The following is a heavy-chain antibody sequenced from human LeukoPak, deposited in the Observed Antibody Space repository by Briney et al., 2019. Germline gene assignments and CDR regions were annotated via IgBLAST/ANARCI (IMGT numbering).Heavy chain of an antibody. CDR1: GFTLSSFA. CDR3: AKDGGSYYYFDY. Sequence: GQSMRLSCAASGFTLSSFAMSWVRQAQGKGLERVSAISGSGGSTYYADSVKGRFTISRDNSKNTLYLQVNSLRAEDTAVYYCAKDGGSYYYFDYWGQGTLVTASS. V-gene: IGHV3-23*01. D-gene: IGHD1-26*01. J-gene: IGHJ4*02. CDR2: ISGSGGST.